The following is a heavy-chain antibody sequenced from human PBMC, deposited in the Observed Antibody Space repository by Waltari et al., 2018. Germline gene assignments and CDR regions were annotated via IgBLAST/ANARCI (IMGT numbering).Heavy chain of an antibody. CDR3: ARVDTIFGVVPHADAFDI. J-gene: IGHJ3*02. V-gene: IGHV4-30-4*08. CDR2: ISYSGTT. D-gene: IGHD3-3*01. Sequence: QVHLQESGPGLAKPSPTLSLTCSVSGASINSGDSYWSWFRQPPGKGLEWIGYISYSGTTYYTPSLKSRVSISLDTAKNDFSLEVRSVTAADTAMYYCARVDTIFGVVPHADAFDIWGQGTMVTVAS. CDR1: GASINSGDSY.